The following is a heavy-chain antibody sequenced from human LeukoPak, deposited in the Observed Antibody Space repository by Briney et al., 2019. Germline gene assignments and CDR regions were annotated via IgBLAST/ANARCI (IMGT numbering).Heavy chain of an antibody. V-gene: IGHV4-61*01. CDR1: GGSISSSSYY. D-gene: IGHD6-13*01. Sequence: SEILSLTCTVSGGSISSSSYYWGWIRQPPGKGLEWIGYIYYSGSTNYNPSLKSRVTISVDTSKNQFSLKLSSVTAADTAVYYCAREVAAAGTRGYSWFDPWGQGTLVTVSS. J-gene: IGHJ5*02. CDR3: AREVAAAGTRGYSWFDP. CDR2: IYYSGST.